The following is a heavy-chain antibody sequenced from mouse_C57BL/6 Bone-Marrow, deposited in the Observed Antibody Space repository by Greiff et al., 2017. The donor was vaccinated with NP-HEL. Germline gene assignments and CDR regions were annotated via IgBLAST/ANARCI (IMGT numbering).Heavy chain of an antibody. CDR3: AMSFYCSSSVYFDY. D-gene: IGHD1-1*01. J-gene: IGHJ2*01. CDR1: GFTFSDYG. CDR2: ISSGSSTI. V-gene: IGHV5-17*01. Sequence: EVKLMESGGGLVKPGGSLKLSCAASGFTFSDYGMHWVRQAPEKGLEWVAYISSGSSTIYYADTVKGRFTISRDNAKNTLFLQMTSLRSEDTAMYYCAMSFYCSSSVYFDYWGQGTTLTVSS.